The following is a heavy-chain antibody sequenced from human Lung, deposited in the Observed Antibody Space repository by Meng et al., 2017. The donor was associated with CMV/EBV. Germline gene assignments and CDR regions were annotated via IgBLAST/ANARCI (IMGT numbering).Heavy chain of an antibody. CDR2: IYYDDST. D-gene: IGHD2-15*01. CDR1: GFRFSRNG. CDR3: ARRDDLLGFDY. J-gene: IGHJ4*02. Sequence: GESLKISCAASGFRFSRNGMHWVRQAPGKGLEWVSVIYYDDSTYYADSVKGRFTMSRDSSMNTVFLQMNSLRVEDTAVYYCARRDDLLGFDYWGQGTLVTVSS. V-gene: IGHV3-53*01.